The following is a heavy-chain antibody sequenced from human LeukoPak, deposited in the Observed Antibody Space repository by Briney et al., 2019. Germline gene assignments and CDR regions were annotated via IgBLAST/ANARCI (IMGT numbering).Heavy chain of an antibody. V-gene: IGHV3-21*01. CDR2: ISSSSSYI. CDR3: ARDRCSSTSCYVTY. Sequence: PAETLTLSCAASGFTISSYSMNWVRQAPGKGLEWVSSISSSSSYIYYADSVKGRFTISRDNAKNSLYLQMNSLRAEDTAVYYCARDRCSSTSCYVTYWGQGTLVTVSS. J-gene: IGHJ4*02. D-gene: IGHD2-2*01. CDR1: GFTISSYS.